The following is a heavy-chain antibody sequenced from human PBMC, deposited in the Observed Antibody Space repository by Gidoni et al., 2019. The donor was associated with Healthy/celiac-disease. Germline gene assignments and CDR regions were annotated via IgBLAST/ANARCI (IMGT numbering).Heavy chain of an antibody. CDR3: AREGGWYSDYYGMDV. J-gene: IGHJ6*02. CDR1: GFTFSSYS. Sequence: EVQLVESGGGLVQPGGSLRLSCAASGFTFSSYSMNWVRQAPGKGLEWVSYISSSSSTIYYADSVKGRFTISRDNAKNSLYLQMNSLRAEDTAVYYCAREGGWYSDYYGMDVWGQGTTVTVSS. D-gene: IGHD6-19*01. CDR2: ISSSSSTI. V-gene: IGHV3-48*01.